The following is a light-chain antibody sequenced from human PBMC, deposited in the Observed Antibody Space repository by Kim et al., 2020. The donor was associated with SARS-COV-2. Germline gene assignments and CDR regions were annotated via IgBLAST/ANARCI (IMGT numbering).Light chain of an antibody. Sequence: QSVTISCTGTSSDVGGYNDVSWYQQYPGKAPKLMIYEVTKRPSGVPDRFSGSKSGNTASLTVSGLQAEDEADYYCSSYAGSNNFVVFGGGTQLTVL. J-gene: IGLJ2*01. CDR2: EVT. CDR1: SSDVGGYND. V-gene: IGLV2-8*01. CDR3: SSYAGSNNFVV.